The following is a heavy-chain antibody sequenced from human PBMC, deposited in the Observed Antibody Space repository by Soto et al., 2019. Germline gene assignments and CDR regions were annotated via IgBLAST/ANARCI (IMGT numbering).Heavy chain of an antibody. CDR3: AGVLPPYSPDYRVGYYYGLDV. CDR2: IIPVLGTT. Sequence: QVQLVQSGAEVKKPGSSVKVSCKASGGTFNTYGISWVRQAPGQGLEWMGGIIPVLGTTNYAQKFQGGVSITADESTGIAYMELSSLRFEDTAVYYCAGVLPPYSPDYRVGYYYGLDVWGQGTTVTVSS. D-gene: IGHD4-4*01. J-gene: IGHJ6*02. V-gene: IGHV1-69*11. CDR1: GGTFNTYG.